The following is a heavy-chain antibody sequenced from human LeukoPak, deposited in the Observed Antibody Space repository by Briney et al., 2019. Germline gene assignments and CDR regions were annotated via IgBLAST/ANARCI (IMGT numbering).Heavy chain of an antibody. Sequence: GGSLRLSCAASGFTFSSYSMNWVRQAPGKGLEWVSYISSSSSTIYYADSVKGRFTISRDNAKNSLYLQMNSLRAEDTAVYYCAKDFPREGGYYYYGMDVWGQGTTVTVSS. J-gene: IGHJ6*02. CDR3: AKDFPREGGYYYYGMDV. CDR2: ISSSSSTI. D-gene: IGHD3-16*01. CDR1: GFTFSSYS. V-gene: IGHV3-48*01.